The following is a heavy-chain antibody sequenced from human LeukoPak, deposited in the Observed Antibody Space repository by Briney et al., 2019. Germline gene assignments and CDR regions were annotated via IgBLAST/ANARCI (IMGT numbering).Heavy chain of an antibody. V-gene: IGHV4-61*01. J-gene: IGHJ4*02. Sequence: PSETLSLTCTVSGGSVSCGSYYWSWIRQPPGKGLEWIGYIYYSGSTNYNPSLKSRVTISVDTSKNQFSLKLSSVTAADTAVYYCARRSHSGYGRRYYFDYWGQGTLVTVSS. CDR1: GGSVSCGSYY. CDR2: IYYSGST. D-gene: IGHD5-12*01. CDR3: ARRSHSGYGRRYYFDY.